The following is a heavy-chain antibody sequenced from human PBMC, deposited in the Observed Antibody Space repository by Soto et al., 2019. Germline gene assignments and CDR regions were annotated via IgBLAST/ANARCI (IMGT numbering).Heavy chain of an antibody. D-gene: IGHD2-15*01. CDR3: ARHKTSARNMWYSLHLDV. Sequence: ASLKISCKASGESDLFKTYWLGWVRPRAGSGAEWMGIVFPSDSQTRYSATFQCQATISADKNTSAAKLQWRCAKPADSAIYYCARHKTSARNMWYSLHLDVWGQGTTVTVSS. V-gene: IGHV5-51*01. CDR2: VFPSDSQT. CDR1: GESDLFKTYW. J-gene: IGHJ6*02.